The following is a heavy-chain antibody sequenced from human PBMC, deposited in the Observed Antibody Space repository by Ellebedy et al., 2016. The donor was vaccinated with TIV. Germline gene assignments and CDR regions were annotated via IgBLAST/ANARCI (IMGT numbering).Heavy chain of an antibody. D-gene: IGHD5-18*01. Sequence: GESLKISCAASGFTFSSFAMHLVRQAPGKGLQWVSVISYDGNYEYYADSVKGRFTVSRDNSKNTLYLQMNSLRPEDTAVYFCARNTPMAQGDGSDIWGKGTMVSVSS. CDR2: ISYDGNYE. J-gene: IGHJ3*02. CDR1: GFTFSSFA. CDR3: ARNTPMAQGDGSDI. V-gene: IGHV3-30*04.